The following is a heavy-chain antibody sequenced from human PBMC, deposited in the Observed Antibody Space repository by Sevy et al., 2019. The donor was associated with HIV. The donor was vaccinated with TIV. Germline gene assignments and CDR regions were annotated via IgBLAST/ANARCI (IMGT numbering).Heavy chain of an antibody. CDR1: GFTFSDYY. Sequence: GESLKISCAASGFTFSDYYMSWIRQAPGKGLEWVSYISSSGSNIDDADSVKGRFTVSRDNAKNSMYLQMNSLRAEDTALYYCARDLHRGLSGSTSGYWGQGTLVTVSS. CDR2: ISSSGSNI. J-gene: IGHJ4*02. CDR3: ARDLHRGLSGSTSGY. D-gene: IGHD3-3*01. V-gene: IGHV3-11*01.